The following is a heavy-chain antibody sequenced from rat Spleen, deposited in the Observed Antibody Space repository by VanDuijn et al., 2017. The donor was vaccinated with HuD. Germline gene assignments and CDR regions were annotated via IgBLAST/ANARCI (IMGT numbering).Heavy chain of an antibody. CDR3: ARDHYSSPFDY. D-gene: IGHD1-2*01. CDR2: ISYDGSST. J-gene: IGHJ2*01. Sequence: EVQLVESDGGLVQPGRSLKLSCAASGFTFSDYYMAWVRQAPTKGLEWVATISYDGSSTYYRDSVKGRFTISRDNAKSTLYLQMDSLRSEDTATYYCARDHYSSPFDYWGQGVMVTVSS. V-gene: IGHV5-29*01. CDR1: GFTFSDYY.